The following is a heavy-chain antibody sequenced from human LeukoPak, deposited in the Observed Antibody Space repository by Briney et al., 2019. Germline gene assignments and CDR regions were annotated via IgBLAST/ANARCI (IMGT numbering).Heavy chain of an antibody. CDR3: ARNNPDYGELAGFDY. V-gene: IGHV3-48*03. Sequence: GGSLRLSCAASEFTFSSYEMNWVRQAPGKGREWVSYISSSGSTIYYADSVKGRFTISRDNAKNSLYLQMNSLRAEDTAVYYCARNNPDYGELAGFDYRGQGTLVTVSS. J-gene: IGHJ4*02. CDR1: EFTFSSYE. D-gene: IGHD4-17*01. CDR2: ISSSGSTI.